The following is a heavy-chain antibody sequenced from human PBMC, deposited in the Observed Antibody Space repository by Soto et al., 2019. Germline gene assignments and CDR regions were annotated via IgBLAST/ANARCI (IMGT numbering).Heavy chain of an antibody. J-gene: IGHJ4*02. CDR3: ARSSTSANYFDY. D-gene: IGHD2-2*01. CDR1: GGSISSGVYY. V-gene: IGHV4-31*03. Sequence: QVQLQESGPGRVKPSQTLSLTCTVSGGSISSGVYYWSCIRQHPGKGLEWIGYIYSSGSTYYNPSLQSRVTISVDTSKNQFSLKLSSVTAADTAVYYCARSSTSANYFDYWGQGTLVTVSS. CDR2: IYSSGST.